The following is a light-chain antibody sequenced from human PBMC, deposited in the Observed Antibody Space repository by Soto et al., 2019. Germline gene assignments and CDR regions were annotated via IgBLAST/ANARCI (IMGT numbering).Light chain of an antibody. J-gene: IGKJ4*01. CDR2: AAS. Sequence: DIQMTQSPSSLSASVGDRVTITCRASQSISSYLNWYQQKPGKAPKLLIYAASSLQSGVPSRFSGSGSGTEFTLTIRSLQPEEFATYYCQQSYSHPLTFGGGTTVEIK. V-gene: IGKV1-39*01. CDR3: QQSYSHPLT. CDR1: QSISSY.